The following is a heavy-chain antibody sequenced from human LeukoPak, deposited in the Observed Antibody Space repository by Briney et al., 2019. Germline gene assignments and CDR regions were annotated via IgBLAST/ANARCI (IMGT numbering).Heavy chain of an antibody. CDR1: GGSFSGYY. CDR3: ARGTGCSSTSCHQGWFDP. J-gene: IGHJ5*02. Sequence: PSETLSLTCAVYGGSFSGYYWSWIRQPPGKGLEWIGEINHSGSTNYNPPLKSRVTISVDTSKNQFSLKLSSVTAADTAVYYCARGTGCSSTSCHQGWFDPWGQGTLVTVSS. V-gene: IGHV4-34*01. D-gene: IGHD2-2*01. CDR2: INHSGST.